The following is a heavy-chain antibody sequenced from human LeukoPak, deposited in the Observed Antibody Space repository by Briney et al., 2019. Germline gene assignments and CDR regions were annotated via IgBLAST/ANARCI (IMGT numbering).Heavy chain of an antibody. D-gene: IGHD2-15*01. CDR3: ARFLAYCSGGSCYLGNWERRPTGGMDV. V-gene: IGHV4-39*07. J-gene: IGHJ6*02. CDR2: IYYSGST. Sequence: PSETLSLTCTVSGGSISSSSYYWGWIRQPPGKGLEWIGSIYYSGSTYYNPSLKSRVTISVDTSKSLFSLKLSSVTAADTAVYYCARFLAYCSGGSCYLGNWERRPTGGMDVWGQGTTVTVSS. CDR1: GGSISSSSYY.